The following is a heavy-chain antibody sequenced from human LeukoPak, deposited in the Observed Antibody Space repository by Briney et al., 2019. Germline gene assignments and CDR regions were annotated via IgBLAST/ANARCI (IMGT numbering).Heavy chain of an antibody. V-gene: IGHV3-23*01. CDR2: ISGSGGST. Sequence: GGTLRLSCAASGFTFSSYGMSWVRQAPGKGLEWVSAISGSGGSTYYADSMKGRFTISRDNSKNTLYLQMNSLRAEDTAVYYCAKCPYDSSGYYSRWGQGTLVTVSS. J-gene: IGHJ4*02. CDR3: AKCPYDSSGYYSR. D-gene: IGHD3-22*01. CDR1: GFTFSSYG.